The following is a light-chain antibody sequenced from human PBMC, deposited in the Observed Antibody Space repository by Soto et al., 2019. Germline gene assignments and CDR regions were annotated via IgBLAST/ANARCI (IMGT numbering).Light chain of an antibody. J-gene: IGKJ1*01. CDR2: WAS. CDR1: QSVFYSSNNKNY. Sequence: DIVMTQSPDSLAVSLGERATINCKSSQSVFYSSNNKNYLAWYQQKPGQPPRLLIYWASTRQSGVPDRFSGSGSGTDFTLTISSLQAEDVAVYYCQQYFTSPRTFGQGTQVDIK. V-gene: IGKV4-1*01. CDR3: QQYFTSPRT.